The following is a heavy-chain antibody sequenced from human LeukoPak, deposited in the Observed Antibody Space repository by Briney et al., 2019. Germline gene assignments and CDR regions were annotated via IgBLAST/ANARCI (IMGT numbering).Heavy chain of an antibody. V-gene: IGHV3-7*03. D-gene: IGHD3-10*01. J-gene: IGHJ5*01. CDR1: EFIFSDYW. CDR3: ARDNGGWFDS. Sequence: PGGSLRLSCVASEFIFSDYWMSWVRQAPGKGLEWLANIKQGGREEKYVGSVKGRFAISGDDAKSTLYLQMDSLSGDDTAVYYCARDNGGWFDSWGRGTLVTVSS. CDR2: IKQGGREE.